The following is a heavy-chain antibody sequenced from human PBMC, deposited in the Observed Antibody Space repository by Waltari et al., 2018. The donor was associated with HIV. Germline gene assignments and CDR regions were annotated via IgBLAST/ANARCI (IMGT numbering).Heavy chain of an antibody. V-gene: IGHV3-9*01. J-gene: IGHJ3*02. Sequence: EVQLVESGGGLVQPGRSLRLSCAASGFTFDDYAMHWVRQAPGKGLECVSGISWNSVSIGYADPVNGRFTISRDNAKNSLYLQMNSLRAEDTALYYCAKIGDYYDSSGYARHAFDIWGQGTMVTVSS. D-gene: IGHD3-22*01. CDR2: ISWNSVSI. CDR3: AKIGDYYDSSGYARHAFDI. CDR1: GFTFDDYA.